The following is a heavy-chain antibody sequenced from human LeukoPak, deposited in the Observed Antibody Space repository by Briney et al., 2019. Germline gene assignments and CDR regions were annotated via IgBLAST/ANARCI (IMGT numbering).Heavy chain of an antibody. V-gene: IGHV1-69*13. CDR3: ARGYEPYCGGDCYSTDY. CDR1: GGTFSSYA. J-gene: IGHJ4*02. Sequence: SVKVSCKASGGTFSSYAISWVRQAPGQGLEWMGGIIPIFGTANYAQKFQGRVTITADESTSTAYMELSSLRSEDTAVYYCARGYEPYCGGDCYSTDYWGQGTLVTVSS. D-gene: IGHD2-21*02. CDR2: IIPIFGTA.